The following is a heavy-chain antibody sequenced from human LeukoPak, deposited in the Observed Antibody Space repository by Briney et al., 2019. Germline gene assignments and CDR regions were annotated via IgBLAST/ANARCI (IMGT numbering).Heavy chain of an antibody. CDR3: ANGVGRVGATFHS. V-gene: IGHV3-48*01. D-gene: IGHD1-26*01. J-gene: IGHJ4*02. CDR1: GFTLSDFA. CDR2: ISSSSSAI. Sequence: PGGSLRLSCVDSGFTLSDFAMNWVRQAPGKGLEWVSYISSSSSAIYYADPVKGRFTISRDNAENSLYLQVSSLRVEDTGVYYCANGVGRVGATFHSWGQGTLVTVSS.